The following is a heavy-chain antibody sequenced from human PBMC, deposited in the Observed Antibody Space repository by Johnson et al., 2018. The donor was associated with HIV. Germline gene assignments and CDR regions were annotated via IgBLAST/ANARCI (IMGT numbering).Heavy chain of an antibody. J-gene: IGHJ3*02. CDR1: GFTFSSYA. Sequence: QVQLVESGGGVVQPGRSLRLSCAASGFTFSSYAMHWVRQAPGERLEWVAVISYDGHIKYYADSVKGRFTISRDNSKNTLYLQMNSLRAEDTAVYYCAKDFGYPRPRDAFDIWGQGTMVTVSS. CDR2: ISYDGHIK. D-gene: IGHD5-12*01. CDR3: AKDFGYPRPRDAFDI. V-gene: IGHV3-30*04.